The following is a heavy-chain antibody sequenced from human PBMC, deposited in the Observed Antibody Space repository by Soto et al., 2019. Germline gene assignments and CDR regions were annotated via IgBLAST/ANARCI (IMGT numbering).Heavy chain of an antibody. CDR1: GFTFTTYA. V-gene: IGHV3-23*01. CDR2: ISGSGGSP. D-gene: IGHD2-15*01. J-gene: IGHJ4*02. CDR3: AKDKDTTFSPQDY. Sequence: EVQLLESGGDLVQPGGSLRLSCAASGFTFTTYAMTWVRQAPGKGLEWVSAISGSGGSPYYADSVKGRFTISRDNSKNTLYLQMNSLRAEDTAVYYCAKDKDTTFSPQDYWGQGTLVTVSS.